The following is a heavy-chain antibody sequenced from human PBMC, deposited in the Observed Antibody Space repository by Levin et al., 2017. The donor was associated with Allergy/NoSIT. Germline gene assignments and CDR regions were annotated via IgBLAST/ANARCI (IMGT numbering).Heavy chain of an antibody. CDR1: GFTVSSNY. CDR2: IYSGGST. J-gene: IGHJ6*02. D-gene: IGHD2-2*01. CDR3: ARDKGCSSTSCLYYYYGMDV. V-gene: IGHV3-53*01. Sequence: GGSLRLSCAASGFTVSSNYMSWVRQAPGKGPEWVSVIYSGGSTYYADSVKGRFTISRDNSKNTLYLQMNSLRAEDTAVYYCARDKGCSSTSCLYYYYGMDVWGQGTTVTVSS.